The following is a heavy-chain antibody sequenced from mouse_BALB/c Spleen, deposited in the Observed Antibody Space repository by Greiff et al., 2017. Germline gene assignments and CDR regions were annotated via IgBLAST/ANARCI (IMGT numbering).Heavy chain of an antibody. V-gene: IGHV1-14*01. Sequence: VQLKESGPELVKPGASVKMSCKASGYTFTSYVMHWVKQKPGQGLEWIGYINPYNDGTKYNEKFKGKATLTSDKSSSTAYMELSSLTSEDSAVYYCARERGTMNTATWFAYWGQGTLVTVSA. CDR1: GYTFTSYV. J-gene: IGHJ3*01. D-gene: IGHD2-4*01. CDR2: INPYNDGT. CDR3: ARERGTMNTATWFAY.